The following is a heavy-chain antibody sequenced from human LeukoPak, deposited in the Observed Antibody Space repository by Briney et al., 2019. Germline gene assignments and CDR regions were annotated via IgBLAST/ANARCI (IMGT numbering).Heavy chain of an antibody. V-gene: IGHV3-9*01. CDR2: ISWNRGSI. J-gene: IGHJ4*02. CDR3: ARVSYYYGSGSYRPTAVYYFDY. D-gene: IGHD3-10*01. Sequence: GGSLRLSCAASGFTFDDYAMHWVRQTPGRGLEWVSGISWNRGSIGYADSVKGRFTISRDNAKNSLYLQMNSLRAEDTAVYYCARVSYYYGSGSYRPTAVYYFDYWGQGTLVTVSS. CDR1: GFTFDDYA.